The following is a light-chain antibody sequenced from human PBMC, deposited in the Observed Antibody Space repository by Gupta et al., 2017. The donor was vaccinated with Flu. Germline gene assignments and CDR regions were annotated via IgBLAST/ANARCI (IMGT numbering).Light chain of an antibody. CDR3: SSHAGRVTWV. CDR2: DVT. J-gene: IGLJ1*01. V-gene: IGLV2-11*01. CDR1: SNDGGGYNR. Sequence: QSAPTQPRSVSGSPGQSVTISCTGPSNDGGGYNRVTWYEQRPGKAPKLILYDVTERPSGVPDRFSGSKSGNTASLTISGLQADDEADYYCSSHAGRVTWVFGTGTTVTVL.